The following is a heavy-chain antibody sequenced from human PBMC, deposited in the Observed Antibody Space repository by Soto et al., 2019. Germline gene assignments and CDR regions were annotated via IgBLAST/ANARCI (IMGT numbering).Heavy chain of an antibody. J-gene: IGHJ4*02. CDR1: GFTFSSYS. V-gene: IGHV3-21*01. Sequence: GGSLRLSCAASGFTFSSYSMNWVRQAPGKGLEWVSSISSSSSYIYYADSVKGRFTISRDNAKNSLYLQMNSLRAEDTAVYYCARVRPDYGDPFDYWGQGTLVTVSS. D-gene: IGHD4-17*01. CDR2: ISSSSSYI. CDR3: ARVRPDYGDPFDY.